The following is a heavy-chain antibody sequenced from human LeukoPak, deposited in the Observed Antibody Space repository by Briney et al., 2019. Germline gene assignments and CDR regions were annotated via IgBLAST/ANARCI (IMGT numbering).Heavy chain of an antibody. V-gene: IGHV3-23*01. Sequence: GGSLRLSCAASGFTFSSNGMSWVRQAPGKGLEWVSTISGRDSNTYYADSVEGRFTISRDNSKNTLYLQMNGLRAEDTALYYCAKRSDYGGNGNYFDYWGQGIPATVSS. D-gene: IGHD4-23*01. J-gene: IGHJ4*02. CDR1: GFTFSSNG. CDR3: AKRSDYGGNGNYFDY. CDR2: ISGRDSNT.